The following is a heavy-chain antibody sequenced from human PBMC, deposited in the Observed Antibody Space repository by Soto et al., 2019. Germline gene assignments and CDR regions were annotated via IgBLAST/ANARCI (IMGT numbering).Heavy chain of an antibody. CDR2: ISSSGSTI. J-gene: IGHJ6*02. CDR3: ARVLYYYDSSGYRFRDPYYYYGMDV. V-gene: IGHV3-11*01. D-gene: IGHD3-22*01. CDR1: GFTFSDYY. Sequence: PGGSLRLSCAASGFTFSDYYMSWIRQAPGKGLEWVSYISSSGSTIYYADSVKGRFTISRDNAKNSLYLQMNSLRAEDTAVYYCARVLYYYDSSGYRFRDPYYYYGMDVWGQGTTVTVSS.